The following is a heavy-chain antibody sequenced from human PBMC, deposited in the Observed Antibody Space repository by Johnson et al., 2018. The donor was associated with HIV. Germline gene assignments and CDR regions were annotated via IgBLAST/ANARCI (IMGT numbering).Heavy chain of an antibody. CDR1: GFTFEDYA. D-gene: IGHD6-6*01. CDR2: IRWNSADI. V-gene: IGHV3-9*01. Sequence: VQLVESGGGLVQPGGSLRLSCVASGFTFEDYAMYWVRQAPGKGLEWVSGIRWNSADIDYADSVQGRVTISRDNAKNSLYLQMNTLRPEDTALYYCAKGRSEYSSPIGAFDIWGQGTMVTVSS. CDR3: AKGRSEYSSPIGAFDI. J-gene: IGHJ3*02.